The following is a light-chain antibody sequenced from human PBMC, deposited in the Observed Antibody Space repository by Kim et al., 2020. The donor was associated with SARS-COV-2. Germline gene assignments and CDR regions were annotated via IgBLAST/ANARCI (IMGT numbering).Light chain of an antibody. J-gene: IGLJ3*02. CDR2: DTS. V-gene: IGLV7-46*01. CDR3: LLSWSSGRV. CDR1: TGAVTSGHY. Sequence: QAVVTQEPSLTVSPGGTVTLTCGSSTGAVTSGHYPYWFQQKPGQAPRTLIYDTSNKHSWTPARFSGSLLGGKAALTLSGAQPEDEAEYYCLLSWSSGRVFRGGTQLTVL.